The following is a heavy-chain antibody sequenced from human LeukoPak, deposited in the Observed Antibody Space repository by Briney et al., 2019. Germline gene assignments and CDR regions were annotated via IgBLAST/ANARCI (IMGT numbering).Heavy chain of an antibody. V-gene: IGHV3-7*01. CDR2: INKEGNEE. CDR3: ARSPGHRAQDYYYYGMDV. D-gene: IGHD3-16*02. CDR1: GFTFKDYW. Sequence: GGSLRLSCAASGFTFKDYWMSWVRQAPGKGPEWVAHINKEGNEEHFVDSVKGRFTVSRDNAKNSLFLQMNSLRVEDTAVYYCARSPGHRAQDYYYYGMDVWGQGTTVTVSS. J-gene: IGHJ6*02.